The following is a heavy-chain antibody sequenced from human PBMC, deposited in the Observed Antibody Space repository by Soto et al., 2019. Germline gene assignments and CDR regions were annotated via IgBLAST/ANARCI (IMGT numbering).Heavy chain of an antibody. CDR3: ARAGPTTVTNYYYGMDV. J-gene: IGHJ6*02. CDR1: GGSISSGGYY. V-gene: IGHV4-31*03. CDR2: IYYSGST. Sequence: QVQLQESGPGLVKPSQTLSLTCTVSGGSISSGGYYWSWIRQHPGKGLEWIGYIYYSGSTYYNPSLKSRVTKSVDTSKNQFSLKLSSVTAADTAVYYCARAGPTTVTNYYYGMDVWGQGTTVTVSS. D-gene: IGHD4-17*01.